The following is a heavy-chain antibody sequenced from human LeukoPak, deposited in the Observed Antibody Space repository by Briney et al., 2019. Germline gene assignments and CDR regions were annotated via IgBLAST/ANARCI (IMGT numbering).Heavy chain of an antibody. CDR1: GFTFSSYA. CDR2: ISGSGGST. J-gene: IGHJ4*02. D-gene: IGHD6-25*01. V-gene: IGHV3-23*01. CDR3: AKDLSGVGIFDY. Sequence: GGSLRLSCAASGFTFSSYAMSWVRQAPGKGLEWVSAISGSGGSTYYADSVKGRFTISRDNAKNSLYLQMNSLRAEDTALYYCAKDLSGVGIFDYWGQGTLVTVSS.